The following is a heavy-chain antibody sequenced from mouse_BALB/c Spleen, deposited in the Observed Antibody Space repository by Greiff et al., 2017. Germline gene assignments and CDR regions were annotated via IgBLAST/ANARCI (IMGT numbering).Heavy chain of an antibody. CDR1: GFSLSRYS. D-gene: IGHD1-1*01. CDR2: IWGGGST. J-gene: IGHJ1*01. CDR3: ARKHPITTDYWYFDV. Sequence: VKLVESGPGLVAPSQSLSITCTVSGFSLSRYSVHWVRQPPGKGLEWLGMIWGGGSTDYNSALKSRLSISKDNSKSQVFLKMNSLQTDDKAMYYCARKHPITTDYWYFDVWGAGTTVTVSS. V-gene: IGHV2-6-4*01.